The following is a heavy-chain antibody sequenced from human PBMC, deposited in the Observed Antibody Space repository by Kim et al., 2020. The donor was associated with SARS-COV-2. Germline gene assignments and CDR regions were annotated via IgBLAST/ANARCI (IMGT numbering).Heavy chain of an antibody. CDR1: GYIFTHYA. J-gene: IGHJ4*02. CDR2: INPKDGNT. V-gene: IGHV1-3*01. D-gene: IGHD2-21*02. CDR3: ARGMAYCGGDCYSRLES. Sequence: ASVKVSCKASGYIFTHYAMHWVRQAPGQRLEWMGWINPKDGNTKYSQKLQGRVTFTRDTSANTIYLELSSRKSDDTAIYYCARGMAYCGGDCYSRLESLGQATLVTVSS.